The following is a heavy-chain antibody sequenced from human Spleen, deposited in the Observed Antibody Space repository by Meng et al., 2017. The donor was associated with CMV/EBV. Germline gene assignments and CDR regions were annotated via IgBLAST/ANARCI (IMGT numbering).Heavy chain of an antibody. D-gene: IGHD3-16*01. CDR2: ISGSGDIT. CDR1: GVTFSNYG. Sequence: GESLKISCAASGVTFSNYGMSWVRQAPGKGLEWVSGISGSGDITYYPDSVKGRFTISRDNSKNTLYLQMDSLRAEDTAVFYCAKAGGFRPHFFDNWGQGTLVTVSS. J-gene: IGHJ4*02. CDR3: AKAGGFRPHFFDN. V-gene: IGHV3-23*01.